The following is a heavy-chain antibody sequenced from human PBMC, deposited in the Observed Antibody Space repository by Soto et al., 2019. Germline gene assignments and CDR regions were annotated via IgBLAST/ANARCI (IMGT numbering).Heavy chain of an antibody. CDR1: GFIFSRYD. J-gene: IGHJ3*02. D-gene: IGHD6-13*01. Sequence: QVQLVESGGGVVQPGRSLRLSCAASGFIFSRYDMHWLRQAPGKGLEWVALISSDGSNKYYADSVKGRFTISRDNSKNTLYLQMSSLRAEDAAMYSCAKVGSSWFEGAFDIWGQGTMVTVSS. CDR2: ISSDGSNK. V-gene: IGHV3-30*18. CDR3: AKVGSSWFEGAFDI.